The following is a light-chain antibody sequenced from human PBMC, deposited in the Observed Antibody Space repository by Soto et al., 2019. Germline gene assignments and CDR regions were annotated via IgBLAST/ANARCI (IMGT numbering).Light chain of an antibody. CDR2: EDI. CDR3: CSYAGGTSVI. J-gene: IGLJ2*01. V-gene: IGLV2-23*01. Sequence: QSALTQPASVSGSLGQSITISCTGTSSDVGRYSLVSWYQQHPGEAPKLMIFEDIERPSGVSNRFSGSKSGNTASLTISGLQTEDEADYYCCSYAGGTSVIFGGGTKLTVL. CDR1: SSDVGRYSL.